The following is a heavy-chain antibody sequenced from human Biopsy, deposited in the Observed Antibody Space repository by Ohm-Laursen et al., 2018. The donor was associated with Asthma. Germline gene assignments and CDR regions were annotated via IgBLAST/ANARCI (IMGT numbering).Heavy chain of an antibody. CDR3: AKGEWELLEANFDY. Sequence: SLRLSCTASGFTFDDYAMHWARQAPGKGLEWVSGISWNSGSIGYADSVKGRFTISRDNAKNSLYLQMNSLRAEDTALYYCAKGEWELLEANFDYWGQGALVTVSS. J-gene: IGHJ4*02. D-gene: IGHD1-26*01. CDR1: GFTFDDYA. V-gene: IGHV3-9*01. CDR2: ISWNSGSI.